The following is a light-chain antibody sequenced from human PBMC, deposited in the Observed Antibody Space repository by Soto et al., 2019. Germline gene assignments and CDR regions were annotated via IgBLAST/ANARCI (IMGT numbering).Light chain of an antibody. V-gene: IGLV1-51*01. CDR1: TSNIGGNY. Sequence: QSVVTQPPSVSAAPGQKVTISCSGSTSNIGGNYVSWYHQFPGTDPKNLIFDNTQSPSAITDRFSGSMSGTSATLGITGLQTGDEADYYCGTYYNSLRGVVFGGGTKLTVL. CDR3: GTYYNSLRGVV. CDR2: DNT. J-gene: IGLJ2*01.